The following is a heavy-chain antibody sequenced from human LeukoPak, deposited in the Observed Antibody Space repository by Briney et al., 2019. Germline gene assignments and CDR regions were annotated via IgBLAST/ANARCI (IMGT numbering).Heavy chain of an antibody. J-gene: IGHJ3*02. CDR3: XKGPVVTFDI. CDR1: GFTFSNYG. Sequence: GGSLRLSCAASGFTFSNYGMNWVRQAPGKGLEWVSGISGSGGSTYYADSVKGRFTISRDNSKKTLYLQMNSLRAEDTAVYYXXKGPVVTFDIWGQGTMVTVSS. V-gene: IGHV3-23*01. D-gene: IGHD2-15*01. CDR2: ISGSGGST.